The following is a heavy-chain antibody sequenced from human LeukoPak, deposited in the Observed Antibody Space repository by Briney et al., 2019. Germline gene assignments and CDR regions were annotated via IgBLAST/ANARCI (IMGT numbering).Heavy chain of an antibody. Sequence: SETLSLTCTVSGGSISSYYWSWIRQPPGKGLEWIGSIYYSGSTYYNPSLKSRVTISVDTSKNQFSLKLSSVTAADTAVYYCAGDILYYDSSGYYCASFGYWGQGTLVTVSS. CDR3: AGDILYYDSSGYYCASFGY. J-gene: IGHJ4*02. CDR1: GGSISSYY. V-gene: IGHV4-59*12. CDR2: IYYSGST. D-gene: IGHD3-22*01.